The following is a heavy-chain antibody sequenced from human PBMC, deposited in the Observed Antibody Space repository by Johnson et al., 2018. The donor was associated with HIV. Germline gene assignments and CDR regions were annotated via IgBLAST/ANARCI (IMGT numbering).Heavy chain of an antibody. V-gene: IGHV3-66*01. J-gene: IGHJ3*02. CDR3: AKDLDRASIVRAPGI. D-gene: IGHD1-26*01. CDR2: IYSGGST. CDR1: GFIVSTKY. Sequence: VQLVESGGGLVQPGGSLRLSCAASGFIVSTKYMSWFRQAPGKGLEWVSVIYSGGSTYHADPVKGRFTISRDNSKNTLYLQMNRLRAEDTAVYYCAKDLDRASIVRAPGIWSQVTMVTVSS.